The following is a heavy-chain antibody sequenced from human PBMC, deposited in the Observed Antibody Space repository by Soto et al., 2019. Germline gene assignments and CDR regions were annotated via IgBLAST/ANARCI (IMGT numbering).Heavy chain of an antibody. J-gene: IGHJ6*03. CDR2: MNPNSGNT. CDR1: GYTLTSYD. Sequence: VASVKVSCKASGYTLTSYDINWVRQATGQGLEWMGWMNPNSGNTGYAQKFQGRVTMTRNTSISTAYMELSSLRSEDTAVYYCARARWITIFGVVIGPYGYYYMDVWGKGTTVTVSS. CDR3: ARARWITIFGVVIGPYGYYYMDV. V-gene: IGHV1-8*01. D-gene: IGHD3-3*01.